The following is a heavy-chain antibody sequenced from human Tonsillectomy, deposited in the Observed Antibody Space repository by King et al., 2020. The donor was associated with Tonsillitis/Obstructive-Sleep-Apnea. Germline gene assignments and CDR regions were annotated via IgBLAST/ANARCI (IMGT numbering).Heavy chain of an antibody. CDR1: GGSFSGYY. V-gene: IGHV4-34*01. J-gene: IGHJ6*03. CDR3: ATRIANYYYFMDV. CDR2: INHSGST. Sequence: VQLQQWGAGLLKPSETLSLTCAVYGGSFSGYYWSWIRQPPGKGLEWIGEINHSGSTNYNPSLKGRVTISVDTSKNQFSLKLGSVTAADTAVYYCATRIANYYYFMDVWGKGTTVTVSS. D-gene: IGHD2-21*01.